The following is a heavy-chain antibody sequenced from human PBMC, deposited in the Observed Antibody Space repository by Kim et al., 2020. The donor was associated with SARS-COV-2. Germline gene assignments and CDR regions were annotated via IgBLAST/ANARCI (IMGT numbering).Heavy chain of an antibody. CDR2: ISWDGSTI. Sequence: GGSLRLSCAASGFTFNDYAMHWVRQIPWKGLEWVSGISWDGSTIYYADSVKGRFTISRDNSKNSLSLQMNSLRPEDTALYYCAKDILGTPVNSFEYWVQ. J-gene: IGHJ4*02. V-gene: IGHV3-9*01. CDR1: GFTFNDYA. D-gene: IGHD1-26*01. CDR3: AKDILGTPVNSFEY.